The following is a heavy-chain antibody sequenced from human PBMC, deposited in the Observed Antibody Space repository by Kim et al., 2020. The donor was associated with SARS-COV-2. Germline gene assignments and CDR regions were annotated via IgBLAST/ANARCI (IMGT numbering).Heavy chain of an antibody. D-gene: IGHD3-16*01. V-gene: IGHV4-34*01. CDR2: GRT. Sequence: GRTNYNPSLRSRVTISADTSKNQFSLRVTSVTAADTAVYYCARGGAVLTFWGQGTLVTVSS. CDR3: ARGGAVLTF. J-gene: IGHJ4*02.